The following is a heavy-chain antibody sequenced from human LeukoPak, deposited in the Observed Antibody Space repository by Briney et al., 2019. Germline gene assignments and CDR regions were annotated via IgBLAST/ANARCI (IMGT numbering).Heavy chain of an antibody. CDR3: ARVYYGSGSLYYYYYYMDV. J-gene: IGHJ6*03. V-gene: IGHV3-30*02. Sequence: GGSLRLSCAASGFTFSSYGMHWVRQAPGKGLEWVAFIRYDGSNKYYADSVKGRFTISRDNSKNTLYPQMNSLRAEDTAVYYCARVYYGSGSLYYYYYYMDVWGKGTTVTISS. D-gene: IGHD3-10*01. CDR2: IRYDGSNK. CDR1: GFTFSSYG.